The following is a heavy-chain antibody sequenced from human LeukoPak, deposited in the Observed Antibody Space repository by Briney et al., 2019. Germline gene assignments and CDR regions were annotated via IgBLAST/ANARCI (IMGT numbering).Heavy chain of an antibody. CDR2: FDPEDGET. D-gene: IGHD3-9*01. J-gene: IGHJ3*02. V-gene: IGHV1-24*01. Sequence: GASVKVSCKVSGYTLTELSMHWVRQAPGKGLERMGGFDPEDGETIYPQKFQGRVTMTTDTSTSTAYMELRSLRSADTAVYYCARDRHTISTAFDIWGQGTMVTVSS. CDR1: GYTLTELS. CDR3: ARDRHTISTAFDI.